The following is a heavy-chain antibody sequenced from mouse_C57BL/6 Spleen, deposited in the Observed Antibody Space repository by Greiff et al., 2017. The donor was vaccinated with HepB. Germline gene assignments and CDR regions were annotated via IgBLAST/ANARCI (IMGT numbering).Heavy chain of an antibody. CDR3: AREGVTTGGYFDV. D-gene: IGHD2-2*01. V-gene: IGHV1-19*01. CDR2: INPYNGGT. J-gene: IGHJ1*03. Sequence: VQLQQSGPVLVKPGASVKMSCKASGYTFTDYYMNWVKQSHGKSLEWIGVINPYNGGTSYNQKFKGKATLTVDKSSSTAYMELNSLTSEDSAVYDCAREGVTTGGYFDVWGTGTTVTVSS. CDR1: GYTFTDYY.